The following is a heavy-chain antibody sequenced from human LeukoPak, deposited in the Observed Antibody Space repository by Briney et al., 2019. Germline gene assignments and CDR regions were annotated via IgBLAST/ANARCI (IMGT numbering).Heavy chain of an antibody. CDR2: INHSGST. CDR1: GGSFSGYY. D-gene: IGHD6-13*01. V-gene: IGHV4-34*09. Sequence: PSETLSLTCAVYGGSFSGYYWSWIRQPPGKGLEWIGEINHSGSTNYNPSLKSRVTISEDTSKNQFSVKLSSVTAADTAVYYCARAPDSSSWYADCWGQGTLVTVSS. J-gene: IGHJ4*02. CDR3: ARAPDSSSWYADC.